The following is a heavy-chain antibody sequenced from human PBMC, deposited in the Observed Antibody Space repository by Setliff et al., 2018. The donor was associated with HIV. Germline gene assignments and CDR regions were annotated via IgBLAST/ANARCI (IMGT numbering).Heavy chain of an antibody. CDR3: TTGPYNGYSD. Sequence: GGVLRLSCAASGFTSGFAFSHYWMHWVRQVPGKGLVWVSRITNDVSATTYADFVKGRFTISRDNAKNMVYLQMNSLRVEDTAVYYCTTGPYNGYSDWGHGTAVTVSS. V-gene: IGHV3-74*01. CDR1: GFAFSHYW. CDR2: ITNDVSAT. D-gene: IGHD5-12*01. J-gene: IGHJ4*01.